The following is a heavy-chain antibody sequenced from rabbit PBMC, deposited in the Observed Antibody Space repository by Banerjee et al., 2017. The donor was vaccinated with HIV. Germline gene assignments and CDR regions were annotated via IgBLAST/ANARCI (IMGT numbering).Heavy chain of an antibody. CDR3: AREGTYGYGDLTRLDL. CDR1: GFTISSSYY. J-gene: IGHJ6*01. V-gene: IGHV1S40*01. CDR2: IYAGSTGST. Sequence: QSLEESGGDLVKPEGSLTLTCKASGFTISSSYYMCWVRQAPGKGLEWIACIYAGSTGSTYYASWAKGRFTISKTSSTTVTLQMTSLTAADTATYFCAREGTYGYGDLTRLDLWGPGTLVTVS. D-gene: IGHD2-1*01.